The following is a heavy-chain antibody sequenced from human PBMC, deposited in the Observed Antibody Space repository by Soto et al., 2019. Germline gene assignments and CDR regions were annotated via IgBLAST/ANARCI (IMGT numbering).Heavy chain of an antibody. Sequence: QVQLQESGPGLVKPSGTLSLTCAVSGDSINSSNWWSWVRQPPGKGLEWIGEIYHSGTINYNPSLKSRISISLDKSKNQFSLKLNSVTAADTDVYFCASSKRPTVLVDYWGQGALVTVSS. V-gene: IGHV4-4*02. CDR2: IYHSGTI. CDR1: GDSINSSNW. CDR3: ASSKRPTVLVDY. J-gene: IGHJ4*02. D-gene: IGHD2-8*02.